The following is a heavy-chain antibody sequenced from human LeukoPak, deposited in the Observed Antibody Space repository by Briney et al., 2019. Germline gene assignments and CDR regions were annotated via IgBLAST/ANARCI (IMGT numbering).Heavy chain of an antibody. J-gene: IGHJ4*02. V-gene: IGHV3-48*02. CDR2: ISSSSSSI. Sequence: PGGSLRLSCAASGLTFSGYWMNWVRQAPGKGLEWVSYISSSSSSIYYADSVKGRFTISRDSAKNSLYLQMNGLRDEDTAVYYCARHLYRAFDYWGQGTLVTVSS. CDR3: ARHLYRAFDY. D-gene: IGHD1-26*01. CDR1: GLTFSGYW.